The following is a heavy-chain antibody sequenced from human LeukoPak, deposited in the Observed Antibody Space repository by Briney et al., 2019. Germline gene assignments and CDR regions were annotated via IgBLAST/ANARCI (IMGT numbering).Heavy chain of an antibody. J-gene: IGHJ6*02. CDR1: GGSISNYY. CDR2: IYTSGST. CDR3: ARLMVRGSYYYYGMDV. D-gene: IGHD3-10*01. V-gene: IGHV4-4*07. Sequence: SETQSLTCNVSGGSISNYYWSWIRQPAGKGLELIGRIYTSGSTNYNPSLKSRVTMSVDTSKNQFSLKLSSVTAADTAVYYCARLMVRGSYYYYGMDVWGQGTTVTVSS.